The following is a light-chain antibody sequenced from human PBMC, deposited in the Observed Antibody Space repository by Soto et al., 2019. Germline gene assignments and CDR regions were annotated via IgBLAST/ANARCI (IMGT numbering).Light chain of an antibody. Sequence: EIVLTHSPVTLSLSPWERATLSCRASESVNSAYLAWYQHRPAQAPRLLIYGASSRATGVPDRFSGSGSGTDFTLTISSLEPEDFAVYYCQQRSNWFTFGQGTRLEIK. CDR1: ESVNSAY. J-gene: IGKJ5*01. CDR2: GAS. CDR3: QQRSNWFT. V-gene: IGKV3D-20*02.